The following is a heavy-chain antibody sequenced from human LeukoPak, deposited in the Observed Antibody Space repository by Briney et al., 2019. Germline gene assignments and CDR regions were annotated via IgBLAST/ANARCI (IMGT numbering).Heavy chain of an antibody. CDR1: GGSISSYY. D-gene: IGHD3-10*01. CDR3: ARDSITMVRGLYYYYMDV. CDR2: IYYSGST. J-gene: IGHJ6*03. V-gene: IGHV4-59*01. Sequence: SETLSLTCTVSGGSISSYYWSWIRQPPGKGLEWIGDIYYSGSTNYNPSLKSRVTISVDTSKNQFSLKLSSVTAADTAVYYCARDSITMVRGLYYYYMDVWGKGTTVTISS.